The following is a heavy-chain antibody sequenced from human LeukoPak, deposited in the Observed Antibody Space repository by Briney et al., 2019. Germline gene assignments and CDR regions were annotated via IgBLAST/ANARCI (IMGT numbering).Heavy chain of an antibody. Sequence: SQTLSLTCTVSGGSISSGGYYWSWIRQHPGKGLEWIGYIYYSGSTYYNPSLKSRVTISVDTSKNRFSLKLSSVTAADTAVYYCARQTATGGQKTFDYWGQGTLVTVSS. D-gene: IGHD5-18*01. J-gene: IGHJ4*02. V-gene: IGHV4-31*03. CDR2: IYYSGST. CDR3: ARQTATGGQKTFDY. CDR1: GGSISSGGYY.